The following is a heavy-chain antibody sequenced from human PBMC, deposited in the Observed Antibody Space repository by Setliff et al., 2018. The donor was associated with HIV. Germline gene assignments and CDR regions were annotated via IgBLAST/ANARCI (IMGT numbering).Heavy chain of an antibody. D-gene: IGHD3-10*01. CDR1: GGSSISSSSYY. CDR2: FHYSGST. CDR3: AREGGLWFGELFSY. Sequence: SETLSLTCNVSGGSSISSSSYYWGWIRQPPGKGLEWIGSFHYSGSTSYNPSLRSRVTISVDTSKNQFSLKLTSVTAADTAIYYCAREGGLWFGELFSYWGQGTLVTVSS. V-gene: IGHV4-39*02. J-gene: IGHJ4*02.